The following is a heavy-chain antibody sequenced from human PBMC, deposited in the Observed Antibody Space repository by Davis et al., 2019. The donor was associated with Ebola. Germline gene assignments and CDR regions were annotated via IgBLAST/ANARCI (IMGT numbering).Heavy chain of an antibody. CDR1: GLTVRNNH. D-gene: IGHD3-10*01. CDR3: ARITMASVRFDP. J-gene: IGHJ5*02. V-gene: IGHV3-74*01. Sequence: HTGGSLRLSCAASGLTVRNNHISWVRQAPGKGLVWVSRINSDGSSTSYADSVKGRFTISRDNAKNTLYLQMNSLRAEDTAVYYCARITMASVRFDPWGQGTLVTVSS. CDR2: INSDGSST.